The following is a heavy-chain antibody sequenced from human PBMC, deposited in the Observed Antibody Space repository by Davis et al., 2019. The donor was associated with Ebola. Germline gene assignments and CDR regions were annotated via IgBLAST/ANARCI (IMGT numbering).Heavy chain of an antibody. Sequence: GGSLRLSCAASAFTFSTYGMHWVRQAPGKGLEWVAVISSDGSNKYYADSVKGRFTISRDNSKNTVFLEVNSLRPEDTAVYYCAKDLDQWGLYYGMDVWGQGTTVTVSS. CDR1: AFTFSTYG. J-gene: IGHJ6*02. D-gene: IGHD1-26*01. V-gene: IGHV3-30*18. CDR3: AKDLDQWGLYYGMDV. CDR2: ISSDGSNK.